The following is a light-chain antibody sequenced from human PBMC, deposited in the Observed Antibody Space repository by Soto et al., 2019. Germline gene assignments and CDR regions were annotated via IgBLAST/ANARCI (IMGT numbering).Light chain of an antibody. J-gene: IGKJ1*01. Sequence: EIVMPQTPATLSVSPGERATLSCRASQSVSSSSLAWYQQKPGQAPRLLIYDASSRATGIPDRFSGSGSGTDFTLTISRLEPEDFAVYYCQQYGSSPRTFGQGTKVDNK. CDR1: QSVSSSS. V-gene: IGKV3-20*01. CDR2: DAS. CDR3: QQYGSSPRT.